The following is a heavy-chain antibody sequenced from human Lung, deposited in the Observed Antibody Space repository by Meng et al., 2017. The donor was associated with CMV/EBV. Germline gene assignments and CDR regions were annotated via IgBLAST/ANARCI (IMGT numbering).Heavy chain of an antibody. CDR1: GFXLTTKGVG. Sequence: SGXXLVXPTQTLTLTCTFSGFXLTTKGVGVGWIRQPPGKALEWLAHIYWNDDKRYNPSLRSRLTIAKDTPRNQVVLIMTNLDPVDTATYYCAHLGTHYDFFTGYWPNRFDPXGQGXLVTVSS. D-gene: IGHD3-9*01. CDR2: IYWNDDK. CDR3: AHLGTHYDFFTGYWPNRFDP. J-gene: IGHJ5*02. V-gene: IGHV2-5*01.